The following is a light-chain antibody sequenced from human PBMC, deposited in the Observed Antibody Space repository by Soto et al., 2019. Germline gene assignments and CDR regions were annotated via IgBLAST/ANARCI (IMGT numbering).Light chain of an antibody. CDR2: AAS. CDR3: QQYYSYLFT. Sequence: IQMTQSPSPPSSSFGDRVTITFPASQSISSYLNWYQQKPGKAPKLLIYAASTLQSGVPSRFSGSGSGTDFTLTISCLQSEDFATYYCQQYYSYLFTFGPGTKVDIK. CDR1: QSISSY. J-gene: IGKJ3*01. V-gene: IGKV1-39*01.